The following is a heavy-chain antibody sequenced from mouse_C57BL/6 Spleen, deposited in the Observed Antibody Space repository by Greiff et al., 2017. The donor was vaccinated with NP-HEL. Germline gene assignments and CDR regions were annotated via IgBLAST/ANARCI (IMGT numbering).Heavy chain of an antibody. CDR1: GFTFSDYG. J-gene: IGHJ1*03. D-gene: IGHD1-1*01. Sequence: EVKLEESGGGLVKPGGSLKLSCAASGFTFSDYGMHWVRQAPEKGLEWVAYISSGSSTIYYADTVKGRFTISRDNAKNTLFLQMTSLRSEDTAMYYCARLRAYWYFDVWGTGTTVTVSS. V-gene: IGHV5-17*01. CDR3: ARLRAYWYFDV. CDR2: ISSGSSTI.